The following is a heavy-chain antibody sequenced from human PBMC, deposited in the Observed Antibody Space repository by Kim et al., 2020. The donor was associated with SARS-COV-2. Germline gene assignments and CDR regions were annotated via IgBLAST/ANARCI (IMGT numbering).Heavy chain of an antibody. CDR2: IYYSGST. D-gene: IGHD2-21*02. V-gene: IGHV4-59*01. CDR3: ARVAVTAYYYGMDV. CDR1: GGSISSYY. J-gene: IGHJ6*02. Sequence: SETLSLTCTVSGGSISSYYWSWIRQPPGKGLEWIGYIYYSGSTNYNPSLKSRVTISVDTSKNQFSLKLSSVTAAETAVYYCARVAVTAYYYGMDVWGQGTTVTVSS.